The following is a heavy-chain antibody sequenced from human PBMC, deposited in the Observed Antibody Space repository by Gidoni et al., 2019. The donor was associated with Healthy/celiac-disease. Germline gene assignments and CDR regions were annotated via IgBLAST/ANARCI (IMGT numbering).Heavy chain of an antibody. CDR2: IWYDGSNK. Sequence: QVQLVESGGGLVQPGRSLRLSCSASGFTFSSYGMHWVRQAPGKGLEWVAVIWYDGSNKYYADSVKGRFTISRDNSKNTLYLKMNSLRAEDTAVYYCAREIQWLVLSYWGQGTLVTVSS. D-gene: IGHD6-19*01. CDR1: GFTFSSYG. V-gene: IGHV3-33*01. J-gene: IGHJ4*02. CDR3: AREIQWLVLSY.